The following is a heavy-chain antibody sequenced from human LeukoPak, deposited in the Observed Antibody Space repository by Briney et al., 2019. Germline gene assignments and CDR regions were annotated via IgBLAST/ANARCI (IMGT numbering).Heavy chain of an antibody. CDR2: IENDGTST. J-gene: IGHJ5*02. Sequence: PGGSLRLSCAASGFSFGGYWMHWVRQAPGKGLVWVSRIENDGTSTSYADSVKGRFTISRDNAKNMLYLQMNSLRAEDTAVYYCARSNWFDPWGQGTLVTVSS. CDR1: GFSFGGYW. V-gene: IGHV3-74*01. CDR3: ARSNWFDP.